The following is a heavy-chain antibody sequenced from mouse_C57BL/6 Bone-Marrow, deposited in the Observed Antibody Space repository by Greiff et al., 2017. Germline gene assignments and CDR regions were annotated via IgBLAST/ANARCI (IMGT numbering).Heavy chain of an antibody. CDR1: GYTFTNYW. J-gene: IGHJ1*03. V-gene: IGHV1-7*01. Sequence: QVQLQLSGAELAKPGASVKLSCKASGYTFTNYWMHWVKQRPGQGLEWIGYINPSSGYTKYNQKFKDKATLTADKSSSTAYMQLSSLTYEDSAVYYCARLGSSLWWYFDVWGTGTTVTVSS. D-gene: IGHD1-1*01. CDR2: INPSSGYT. CDR3: ARLGSSLWWYFDV.